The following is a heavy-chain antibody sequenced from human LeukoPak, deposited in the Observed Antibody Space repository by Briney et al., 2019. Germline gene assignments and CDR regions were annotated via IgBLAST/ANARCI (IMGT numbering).Heavy chain of an antibody. D-gene: IGHD3-10*01. V-gene: IGHV1-46*01. J-gene: IGHJ4*02. CDR2: INPSGGST. CDR3: ARYGSGRRTFDY. CDR1: GYTFTSYY. Sequence: EASVKVSCKASGYTFTSYYMHWVRQAPGQGLEWMGIINPSGGSTSYAQKFQGRVTMTRDTSTSTAYMELSSLRSEDTAVYYCARYGSGRRTFDYWGQGTLVTVSS.